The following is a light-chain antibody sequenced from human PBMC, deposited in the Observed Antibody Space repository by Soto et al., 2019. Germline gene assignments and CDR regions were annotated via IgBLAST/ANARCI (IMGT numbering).Light chain of an antibody. CDR3: QQYNIYGT. V-gene: IGKV1-5*03. CDR2: KAS. Sequence: DIQMTQSPSTLSASVGDTVTITCRASQSISNWLAWYQQKPGKAPKLLIYKASTLEGGVPPRFGGSGSGTEFTLTITSLQPDDFETYYCQQYNIYGTFGQGTNLEIK. CDR1: QSISNW. J-gene: IGKJ2*01.